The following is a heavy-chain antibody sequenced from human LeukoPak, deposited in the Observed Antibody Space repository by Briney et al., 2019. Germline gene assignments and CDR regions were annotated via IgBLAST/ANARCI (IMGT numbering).Heavy chain of an antibody. CDR1: GGSISSGGYY. CDR2: IYHSGST. J-gene: IGHJ4*02. V-gene: IGHV4-30-2*01. Sequence: SETLSLTCTVSGGSISSGGYYWSWIRQPPGKGLEWIGYIYHSGSTYYNPSLKSRATISVDRSKNQFSLKLSSVTAADTAAYYCARDQVAAAGTFFDYWGQGTLVTVSS. D-gene: IGHD6-13*01. CDR3: ARDQVAAAGTFFDY.